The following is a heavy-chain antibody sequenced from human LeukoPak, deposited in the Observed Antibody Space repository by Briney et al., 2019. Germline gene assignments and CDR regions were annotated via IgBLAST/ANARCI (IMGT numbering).Heavy chain of an antibody. Sequence: ASVKVSCKASGYTFTSYGISWVRPAPGQGLEWMGWISAYNGNTNYAQKLQGRVTMTTDTSTSTAYMELRSLRSDDTAVYYCARSRSYSSSWYSDFDYWGQGTLVTVSS. CDR2: ISAYNGNT. CDR1: GYTFTSYG. V-gene: IGHV1-18*01. CDR3: ARSRSYSSSWYSDFDY. J-gene: IGHJ4*02. D-gene: IGHD6-13*01.